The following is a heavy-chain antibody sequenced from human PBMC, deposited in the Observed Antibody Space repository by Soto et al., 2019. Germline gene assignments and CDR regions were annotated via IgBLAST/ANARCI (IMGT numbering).Heavy chain of an antibody. CDR1: GYTFTSYY. CDR2: INPSGGST. V-gene: IGHV1-46*03. J-gene: IGHJ3*02. Sequence: ASVKVSCKASGYTFTSYYMHWVRQAPGQGLEWTGIINPSGGSTSYAQKFQGRVTMTRDTSTSTVYMELSSLRSEDTAVYYCARVMAVAASAFDIWGQGTMVTVSS. D-gene: IGHD2-15*01. CDR3: ARVMAVAASAFDI.